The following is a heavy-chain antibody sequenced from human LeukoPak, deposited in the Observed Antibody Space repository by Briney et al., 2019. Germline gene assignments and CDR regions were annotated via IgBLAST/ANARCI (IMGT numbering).Heavy chain of an antibody. J-gene: IGHJ6*02. CDR3: ARAAGVDYYYYGMDV. V-gene: IGHV1-2*06. Sequence: GASVKVSCKASGYTFTGYYMHWVRQAPGQGLEWMGRINPNSGGTNYAQKFQGRVTTTRDTSISTAYMELSRLRSDDTAVYYCARAAGVDYYYYGMDVWGQGTTVTVSS. CDR1: GYTFTGYY. CDR2: INPNSGGT. D-gene: IGHD2-8*01.